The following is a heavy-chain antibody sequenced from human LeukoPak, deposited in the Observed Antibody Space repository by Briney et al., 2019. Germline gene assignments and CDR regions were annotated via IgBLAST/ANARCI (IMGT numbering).Heavy chain of an antibody. D-gene: IGHD3-22*01. V-gene: IGHV4-4*07. Sequence: SETLSLTCTVSGGSISSYYWSWIRRPAGKGLEWIGRIYTSGSTNYNPSLKSRVTISVDTSKNQFSLKLSSVTAADTAVYYCAGNPYYYDSSGYYIDYWGQGTLVTVSS. J-gene: IGHJ4*02. CDR1: GGSISSYY. CDR2: IYTSGST. CDR3: AGNPYYYDSSGYYIDY.